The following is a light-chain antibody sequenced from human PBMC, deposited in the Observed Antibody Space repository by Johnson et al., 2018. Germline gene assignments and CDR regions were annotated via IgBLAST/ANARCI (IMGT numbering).Light chain of an antibody. CDR3: GTWASSLSAGNV. Sequence: QSVLTQPPSVSAAPGKKVTISCSGSSSNIGNNYVSWYQQLPGTAPKLLIYENNKRPPGIPDRFSGSKSGTSATLGITGLQTGDEADYYCGTWASSLSAGNVFGTGTKVTVL. J-gene: IGLJ1*01. CDR1: SSNIGNNY. V-gene: IGLV1-51*02. CDR2: ENN.